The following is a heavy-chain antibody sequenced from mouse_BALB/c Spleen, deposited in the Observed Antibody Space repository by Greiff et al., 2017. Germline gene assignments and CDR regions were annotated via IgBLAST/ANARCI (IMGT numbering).Heavy chain of an antibody. Sequence: QVQLQQSGAELVRPGSSVKISCKASGYAFSSYWMNWVKQRPGQGLEWIGQIYPGDGDTNYNGKFKGKATLTADKSSSTAYMQLSSLTSEDSAVYFCARSKASSYYGYVSWYFDVWGTGTTVTVSS. J-gene: IGHJ1*03. V-gene: IGHV1-80*01. CDR1: GYAFSSYW. CDR2: IYPGDGDT. CDR3: ARSKASSYYGYVSWYFDV. D-gene: IGHD1-2*01.